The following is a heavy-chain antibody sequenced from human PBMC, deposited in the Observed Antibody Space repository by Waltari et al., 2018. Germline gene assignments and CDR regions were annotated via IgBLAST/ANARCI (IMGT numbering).Heavy chain of an antibody. CDR2: IHTSGST. D-gene: IGHD1-1*01. J-gene: IGHJ4*02. V-gene: IGHV4-4*07. Sequence: QVQLQESGPGLVKPSETLSLTCTVSGGSISSYYWSWMRQPAGKGLEGIGRIHTSGSTNYNPSLKSRVTMSLDTSKNQFSLKLSSVTAADTAVYYCTRDKGNGGTFDYWGQGTLVTVSS. CDR1: GGSISSYY. CDR3: TRDKGNGGTFDY.